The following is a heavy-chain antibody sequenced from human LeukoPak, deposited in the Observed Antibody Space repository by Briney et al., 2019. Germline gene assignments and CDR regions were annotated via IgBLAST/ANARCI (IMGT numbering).Heavy chain of an antibody. Sequence: GSLRLSCAASGFGFGQYGMNWVRQAPGKGLEWIGEINHSGSTNYNPSLKSRVTISVDTSKNQFSLKLSSVTAADTAVYYCARGLPYYYDSSGYYLRWGQGTLVTVSS. CDR3: ARGLPYYYDSSGYYLR. CDR1: GFGFGQYG. D-gene: IGHD3-22*01. CDR2: INHSGST. J-gene: IGHJ4*02. V-gene: IGHV4-34*01.